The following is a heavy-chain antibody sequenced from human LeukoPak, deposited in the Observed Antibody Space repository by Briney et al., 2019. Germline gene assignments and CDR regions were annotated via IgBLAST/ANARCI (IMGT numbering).Heavy chain of an antibody. CDR1: AFTFSSYS. D-gene: IGHD6-19*01. V-gene: IGHV3-48*04. Sequence: GGSLRLSCAASAFTFSSYSMNWVRQAPGKGLEWVSYISSSSSAIYYADSVMGRFTISRDNAKNSLYLQMNSLRAEDTAVYYCARVLGGYSSGWYYFDYWGQGTLVTVSS. CDR3: ARVLGGYSSGWYYFDY. J-gene: IGHJ4*02. CDR2: ISSSSSAI.